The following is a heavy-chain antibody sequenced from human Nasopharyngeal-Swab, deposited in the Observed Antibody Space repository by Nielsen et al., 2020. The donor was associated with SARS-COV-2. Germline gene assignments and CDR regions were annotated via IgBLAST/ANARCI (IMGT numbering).Heavy chain of an antibody. CDR1: GFTVSQNH. Sequence: GGSLRLSCAVSGFTVSQNHMSWVRQAPGKGLEWVSAISGSGGSTYYADSVKGRFTISRDNSKNTLYLQMNSLRAEDTAVYYCAKDMGSGSYWWGIDYWGQGTLVTVSS. V-gene: IGHV3-23*01. D-gene: IGHD3-10*01. CDR2: ISGSGGST. J-gene: IGHJ4*02. CDR3: AKDMGSGSYWWGIDY.